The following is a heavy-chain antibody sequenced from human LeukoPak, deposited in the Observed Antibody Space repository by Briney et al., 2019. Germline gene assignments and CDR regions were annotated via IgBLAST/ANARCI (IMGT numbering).Heavy chain of an antibody. CDR1: GFTFSNWA. CDR3: AKWAGSGEQTKRYFGPFDF. D-gene: IGHD1/OR15-1a*01. J-gene: IGHJ4*02. Sequence: GGSLRLSYAASGFTFSNWAITWVRQAPGMGLEWVSSISGDGSGTYYADSVKGRFTVSRDNSKDTLYLEINSLRVEDTAVYYCAKWAGSGEQTKRYFGPFDFWGQGTLVTVSS. CDR2: ISGDGSGT. V-gene: IGHV3-23*01.